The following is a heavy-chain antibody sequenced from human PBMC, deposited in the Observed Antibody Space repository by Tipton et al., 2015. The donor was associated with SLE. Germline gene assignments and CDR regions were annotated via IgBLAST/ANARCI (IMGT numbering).Heavy chain of an antibody. J-gene: IGHJ4*02. CDR3: ANYHYDATGSQSVKY. CDR2: IYYSGST. D-gene: IGHD3-16*01. CDR1: GGSISSGGHY. V-gene: IGHV4-31*03. Sequence: TLSLTCTVSGGSISSGGHYWTWIRHHPGKGLEWVGYIYYSGSTSYNPSLQSRLTISIDTPKNQFSLRLSSVTAADTAVYYCANYHYDATGSQSVKYWGQGALVTVSS.